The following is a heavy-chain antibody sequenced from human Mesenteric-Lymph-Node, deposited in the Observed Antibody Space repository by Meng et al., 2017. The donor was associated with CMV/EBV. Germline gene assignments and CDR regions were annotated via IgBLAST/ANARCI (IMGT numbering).Heavy chain of an antibody. D-gene: IGHD3-22*01. CDR1: KYTFTGYY. J-gene: IGHJ4*02. Sequence: ASVKVSCKASKYTFTGYYIHWVRQAPGQGLEWMGWINPHTGGTKFAQKFQGRVTMTRDTSINTAYMELSRLRSDDTAVYYCARGNYDSSGPDDYWGQGTLVTVSS. CDR3: ARGNYDSSGPDDY. CDR2: INPHTGGT. V-gene: IGHV1-2*02.